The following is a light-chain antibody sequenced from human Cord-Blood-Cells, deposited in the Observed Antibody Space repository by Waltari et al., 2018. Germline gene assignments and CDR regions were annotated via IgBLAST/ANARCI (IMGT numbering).Light chain of an antibody. CDR3: SAWDDSLNGAV. J-gene: IGLJ7*01. CDR1: SSNIGSNT. V-gene: IGLV1-44*01. CDR2: SNH. Sequence: QSVLTQPPSASGTPGQRVTISCSGRSSNIGSNTVNWYQQLPGTAPKLLIYSNHQRPSGVPDRFSGSKAGPSAALGNSGLQSEDEADYYGSAWDDSLNGAVFGGGTQLTVL.